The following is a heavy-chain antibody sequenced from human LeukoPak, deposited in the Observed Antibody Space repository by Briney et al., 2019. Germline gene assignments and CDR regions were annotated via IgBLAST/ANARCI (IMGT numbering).Heavy chain of an antibody. CDR3: AKHITSSRHGIDA. CDR1: GFTLSRYA. J-gene: IGHJ6*02. CDR2: IGGAGTDT. V-gene: IGHV3-23*01. D-gene: IGHD6-6*01. Sequence: GGSLRLSCAVSGFTLSRYAMHWVRQAPGKGPEWLASIGGAGTDTYYADSVKGRFTISRDNSKNTLYLQMNTLRVEDTAVYYCAKHITSSRHGIDAWGQGTTVTVSS.